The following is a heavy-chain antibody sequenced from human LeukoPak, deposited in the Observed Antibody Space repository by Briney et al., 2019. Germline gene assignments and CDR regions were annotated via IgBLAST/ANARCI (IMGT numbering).Heavy chain of an antibody. Sequence: PGGSLRLSCAASGFTFSSYAMSWVRQAPGKGLEWVLAISGSGGSTYYADSVKGRFTISRDNSKNTLYLQMNSLRAEDTAVYYCAKTPIQDVDIVATVNWGQGTLVTVSS. CDR3: AKTPIQDVDIVATVN. J-gene: IGHJ4*02. CDR2: ISGSGGST. D-gene: IGHD5-12*01. V-gene: IGHV3-23*01. CDR1: GFTFSSYA.